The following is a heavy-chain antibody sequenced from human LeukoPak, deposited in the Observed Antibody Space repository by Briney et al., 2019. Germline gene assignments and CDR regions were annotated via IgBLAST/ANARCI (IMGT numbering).Heavy chain of an antibody. V-gene: IGHV3-7*03. Sequence: PGGSLRLSCAASGLTFSSHWMSWVRQAPGKGLEWVANISPDASAKYYVDSVKGRFTISRDSAYNALYLQMNSLRAEDTGVYFCATSSASAGNLWGQGTLVTVSS. CDR3: ATSSASAGNL. D-gene: IGHD6-13*01. CDR1: GLTFSSHW. CDR2: ISPDASAK. J-gene: IGHJ4*02.